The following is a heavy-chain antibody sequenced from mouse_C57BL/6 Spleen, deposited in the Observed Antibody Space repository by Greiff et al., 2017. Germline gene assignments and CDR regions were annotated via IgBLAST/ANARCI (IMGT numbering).Heavy chain of an antibody. V-gene: IGHV1-75*01. CDR1: GYTFTDYY. CDR2: IFPGSGST. Sequence: VQLQQSGPELVKPGASVKISCKASGYTFTDYYITWVKQRPGQGLEWIGWIFPGSGSTYENEKFKGKATLTVDQTASTAYMLLSSLNSEDSAVYCCGRGGTTVVLGYWGQGATLTVSS. D-gene: IGHD1-1*01. J-gene: IGHJ2*01. CDR3: GRGGTTVVLGY.